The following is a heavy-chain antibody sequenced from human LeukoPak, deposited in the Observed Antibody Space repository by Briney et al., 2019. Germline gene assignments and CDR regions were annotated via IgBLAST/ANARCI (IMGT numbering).Heavy chain of an antibody. J-gene: IGHJ4*02. Sequence: PSETLSLTCAVYGGSFSGYYWSWIRQPPGKGLEWIGEINHSGSTNYNPSLKSRVTISVDRSKNQFSLKLSSVTAADTAVYYCARGYLSSGPFDYWGQGTLVTVSS. CDR1: GGSFSGYY. CDR3: ARGYLSSGPFDY. V-gene: IGHV4-34*01. CDR2: INHSGST. D-gene: IGHD3-22*01.